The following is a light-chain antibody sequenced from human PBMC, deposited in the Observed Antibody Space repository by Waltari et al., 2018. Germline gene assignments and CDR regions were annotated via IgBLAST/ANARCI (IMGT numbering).Light chain of an antibody. J-gene: IGKJ1*01. CDR3: QNQESLPAT. CDR2: RAF. CDR1: QSISRY. Sequence: VLTQSQGTLPSSPGERATILCRASQSISRYLACYQQRPSQAPRLRIYRAFIRAAGIPDRFSGSASGKDFTLCISRLEPEDFAVYYCQNQESLPATFGEGTRVEI. V-gene: IGKV3-20*01.